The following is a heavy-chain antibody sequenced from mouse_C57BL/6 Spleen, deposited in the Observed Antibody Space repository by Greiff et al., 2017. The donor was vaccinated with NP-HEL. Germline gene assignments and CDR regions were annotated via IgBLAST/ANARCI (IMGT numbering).Heavy chain of an antibody. J-gene: IGHJ4*01. CDR3: AGDESYAMDY. CDR1: GFSLTSYG. V-gene: IGHV2-5*01. Sequence: VKLQESGPGLVQPSQSLSITCTVSGFSLTSYGVHWVRQSPGQGLEWLGVLWRGGSTDYNAAFMSRLSITKDNSKSQVFLKMNSLQADDTAIYYCAGDESYAMDYWGQGTSVTVSS. CDR2: LWRGGST.